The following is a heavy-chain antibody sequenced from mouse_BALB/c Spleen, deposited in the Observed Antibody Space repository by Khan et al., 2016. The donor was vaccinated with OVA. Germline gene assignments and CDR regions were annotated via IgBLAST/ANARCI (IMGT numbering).Heavy chain of an antibody. D-gene: IGHD2-3*01. V-gene: IGHV1S137*01. CDR1: DYTFTDYP. J-gene: IGHJ3*01. CDR3: VRDDGYSLFAY. Sequence: QMQLEESGPELVRPGVSVKISCKGPDYTFTDYPMHWVRQSHVKSLEWIGAVSTYYGNTNYNQKFKGKAIMTVDKSSSTAYMELARLTSEDSAIFYCVRDDGYSLFAYWGQGTLFTVSA. CDR2: VSTYYGNT.